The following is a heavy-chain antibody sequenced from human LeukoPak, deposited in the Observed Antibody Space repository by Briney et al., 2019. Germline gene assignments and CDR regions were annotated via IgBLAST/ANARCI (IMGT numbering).Heavy chain of an antibody. J-gene: IGHJ4*02. CDR3: ARTYYDFWSGWAN. Sequence: SETLSLTCTVSGGSISSSSYYWGWIRQPPGKGLEWIGSIYYSGSTYYNPSLKSRVTISVDTSKNQFSLKLSSVTAADTAVYYCARTYYDFWSGWANWGQGTLVTVSS. CDR2: IYYSGST. V-gene: IGHV4-39*01. CDR1: GGSISSSSYY. D-gene: IGHD3-3*01.